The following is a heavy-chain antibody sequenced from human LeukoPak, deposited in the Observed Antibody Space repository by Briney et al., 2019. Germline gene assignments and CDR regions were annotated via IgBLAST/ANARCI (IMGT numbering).Heavy chain of an antibody. J-gene: IGHJ3*02. CDR3: VRNGANWEEPNDAFDT. CDR2: LYTTGTT. CDR1: GATFTSCY. Sequence: PSETLSLTCAVSGATFTSCYWSWVRQSPGKGLEWIGRLYTTGTTNYNPSLKGRVTMSGDSSKNQLSLTLTSVTATDTAVYYFVRNGANWEEPNDAFDTWGQGALVTVSS. D-gene: IGHD1-26*01. V-gene: IGHV4-4*07.